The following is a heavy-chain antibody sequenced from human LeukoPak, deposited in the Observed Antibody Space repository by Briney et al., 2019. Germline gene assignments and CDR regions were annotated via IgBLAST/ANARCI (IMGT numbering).Heavy chain of an antibody. D-gene: IGHD3-10*01. CDR1: GYTFTSYY. CDR2: INPSGGST. CDR3: ARSLGPSLGPQWFGELAGLL. V-gene: IGHV1-46*01. J-gene: IGHJ4*02. Sequence: GASVKVSCKASGYTFTSYYMHWVRQAPGQGLEWMGIINPSGGSTSYAQKFQGRVTMTRDTSTSTVYMELSSLRSEDTAVYYCARSLGPSLGPQWFGELAGLLWGQGTLVTVSS.